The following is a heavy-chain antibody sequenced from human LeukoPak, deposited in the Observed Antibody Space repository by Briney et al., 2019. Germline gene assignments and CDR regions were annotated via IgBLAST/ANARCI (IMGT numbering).Heavy chain of an antibody. J-gene: IGHJ4*02. CDR1: GGSISPYY. Sequence: SETLSLTCTVSGGSISPYYWSWIRQTPGKGLEWIGYILYSGTTTNYNPSVKSRLTISVDTSKNQFSLKLSSVTAEDTAVYYCARVGDWNDLVYWGQGTLVTVSS. V-gene: IGHV4-59*01. D-gene: IGHD1-1*01. CDR2: ILYSGTTT. CDR3: ARVGDWNDLVY.